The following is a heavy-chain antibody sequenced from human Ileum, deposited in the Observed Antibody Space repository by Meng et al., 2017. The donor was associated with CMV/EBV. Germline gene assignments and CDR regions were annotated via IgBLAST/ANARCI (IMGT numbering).Heavy chain of an antibody. Sequence: GGSLRLSCAASGFTFNSYWTNWVRQAPGKGLVWVSRINSDGSTTNYADSVKGRFTISRDNAKNTLYLQMNSLRAEDTAVYYCVREQRGYCTSTSCPSRWFDPWGQGTLVTVSS. CDR3: VREQRGYCTSTSCPSRWFDP. D-gene: IGHD2-2*01. CDR2: INSDGSTT. J-gene: IGHJ5*02. CDR1: GFTFNSYW. V-gene: IGHV3-74*01.